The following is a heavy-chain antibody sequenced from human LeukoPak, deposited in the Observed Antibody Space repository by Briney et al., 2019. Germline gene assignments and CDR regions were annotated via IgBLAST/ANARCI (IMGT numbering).Heavy chain of an antibody. CDR3: ARGITMIVVVKRYYYGMDV. CDR2: INHSGST. Sequence: PSETLSLTCAVYGGSFSGYYCSWIRQPPGKGLEWIGEINHSGSTNYNPSLKSRVTISVDTSKNQFSLKLSSVTAADTAVYYCARGITMIVVVKRYYYGMDVWGQGTTVTVSS. J-gene: IGHJ6*02. CDR1: GGSFSGYY. V-gene: IGHV4-34*01. D-gene: IGHD3-22*01.